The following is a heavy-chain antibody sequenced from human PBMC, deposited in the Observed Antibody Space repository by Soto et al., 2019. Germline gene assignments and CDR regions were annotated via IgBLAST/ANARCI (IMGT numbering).Heavy chain of an antibody. D-gene: IGHD3-22*01. CDR2: INVGNGNT. Sequence: ASVKVSCKASGYTFSSYTMHWVRQAPGQRLEWMGWINVGNGNTDYSQKFQGRITITRDTSASTVYMELSSLRSEDTGVYYCARGTLIVVVTYNWFDPWG. CDR3: ARGTLIVVVTYNWFDP. V-gene: IGHV1-3*01. CDR1: GYTFSSYT. J-gene: IGHJ5*02.